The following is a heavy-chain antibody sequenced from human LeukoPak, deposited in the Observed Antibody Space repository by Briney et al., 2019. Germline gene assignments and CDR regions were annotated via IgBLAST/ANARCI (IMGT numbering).Heavy chain of an antibody. V-gene: IGHV3-30*02. D-gene: IGHD6-13*01. CDR2: IRYDGSNK. Sequence: GGSLRLSCAASGFTFSSYGMHWVRQAPGKGLEWVAFIRYDGSNKYYADSVKGRFTISRDNSKNTLYLQMNSLRAEDTAVYYCAKDRNGYSSSSGAFDIWGHGTMVTVSS. J-gene: IGHJ3*02. CDR1: GFTFSSYG. CDR3: AKDRNGYSSSSGAFDI.